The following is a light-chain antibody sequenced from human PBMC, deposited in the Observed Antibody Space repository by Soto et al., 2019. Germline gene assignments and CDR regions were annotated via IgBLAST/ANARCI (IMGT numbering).Light chain of an antibody. CDR3: QQYNNWPQT. CDR2: GAS. CDR1: QSVSSN. V-gene: IGKV3-15*01. J-gene: IGKJ1*01. Sequence: EIVMTQSPATLSVSPVERATLSCMASQSVSSNLAWYQQKPGQAPRLLIYGASTRATGIPARFSGSGSGTEFTLTISSLQSEDFAVYYCQQYNNWPQTCGQGTKVDIK.